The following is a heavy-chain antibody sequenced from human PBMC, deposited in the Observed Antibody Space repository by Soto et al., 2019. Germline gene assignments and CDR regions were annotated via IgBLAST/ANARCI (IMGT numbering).Heavy chain of an antibody. D-gene: IGHD1-26*01. V-gene: IGHV3-23*01. J-gene: IGHJ4*02. Sequence: EVQLLESGGGLVQPGGSLRLSCAASGFTFSSYAMRWVRQAPGKGLGWVSAISGSGGSTYYADSVKGRFTISRDNSKNTLYLQMNSLRAEDTAVYYCAIRGSGSYYDYWGQGTLVTVSS. CDR1: GFTFSSYA. CDR2: ISGSGGST. CDR3: AIRGSGSYYDY.